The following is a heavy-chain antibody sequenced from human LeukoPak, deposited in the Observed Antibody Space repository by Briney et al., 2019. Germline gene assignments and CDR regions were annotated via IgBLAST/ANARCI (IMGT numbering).Heavy chain of an antibody. J-gene: IGHJ4*02. D-gene: IGHD6-13*01. CDR3: VWELSAAAGPPQLDY. V-gene: IGHV3-30*02. CDR2: IRYDGNNK. CDR1: GFTFSNYG. Sequence: GGSLRLSCGASGFTFSNYGMLWVRQAPGKGLEWVAFIRYDGNNKLYADSMKGRFTISRDNSKNTLYLHINSLRAEDTAVYYCVWELSAAAGPPQLDYWGQGTLVTVSS.